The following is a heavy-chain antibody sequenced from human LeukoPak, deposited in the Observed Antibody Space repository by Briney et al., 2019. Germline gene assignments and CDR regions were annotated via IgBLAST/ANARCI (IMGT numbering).Heavy chain of an antibody. J-gene: IGHJ6*04. V-gene: IGHV1-18*01. CDR2: ISAYNGNT. Sequence: ASVTVSCKASGYMFTSYGLSWVRQAPGQGLEWMGWISAYNGNTRYAQKFQGRVTMTTDTSTRTAYMEMRSLRSDDTAVYYCARDRRGRAVANPYYYNGMDVWGKGTTVTVSS. CDR1: GYMFTSYG. D-gene: IGHD6-19*01. CDR3: ARDRRGRAVANPYYYNGMDV.